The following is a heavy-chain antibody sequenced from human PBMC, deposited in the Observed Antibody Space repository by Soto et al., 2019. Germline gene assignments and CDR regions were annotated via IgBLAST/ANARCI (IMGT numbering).Heavy chain of an antibody. CDR3: ARVGGLDYDFWSGGGEFDY. CDR1: GGSISSYY. Sequence: SETLSLTCTVSGGSISSYYWSWIRQPPGKGLEWIGYIYYSGSTNYNPSLKSRVTISVDTSKSQFSLKLSSVTAADTAVYYCARVGGLDYDFWSGGGEFDYWGQGTLVTVSS. J-gene: IGHJ4*02. D-gene: IGHD3-3*01. CDR2: IYYSGST. V-gene: IGHV4-59*01.